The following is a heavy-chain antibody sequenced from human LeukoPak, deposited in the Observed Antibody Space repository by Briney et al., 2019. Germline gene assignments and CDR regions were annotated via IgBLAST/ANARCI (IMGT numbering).Heavy chain of an antibody. CDR3: ARGIVVVPAAIIDYYYYYMDV. CDR2: INHRGST. CDR1: GGSFSGYY. Sequence: SETLSLTCAVYGGSFSGYYWSWIRQPPGKGLEWIGEINHRGSTNYNPSLKSRVTISVDTSKNQFSLKLSSVAAADTAVYNCARGIVVVPAAIIDYYYYYMDVWGKGTTVTVSS. J-gene: IGHJ6*03. D-gene: IGHD2-2*02. V-gene: IGHV4-34*01.